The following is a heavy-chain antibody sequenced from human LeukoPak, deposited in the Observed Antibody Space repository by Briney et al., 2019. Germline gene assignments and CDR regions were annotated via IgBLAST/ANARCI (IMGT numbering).Heavy chain of an antibody. Sequence: QSGGSLRLSCAASGFTFSSYEMNWVRQAPGKGLEWVSYISSSGSTIYYADSVKGRFTISRDNAKNSLYLQMNSLRAEDTAVYYCARGATTGGFDYWGQGTLVTVSS. D-gene: IGHD4-17*01. CDR3: ARGATTGGFDY. J-gene: IGHJ4*02. V-gene: IGHV3-48*03. CDR1: GFTFSSYE. CDR2: ISSSGSTI.